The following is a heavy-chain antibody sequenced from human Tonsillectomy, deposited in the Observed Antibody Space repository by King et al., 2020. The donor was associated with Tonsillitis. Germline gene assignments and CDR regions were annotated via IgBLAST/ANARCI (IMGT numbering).Heavy chain of an antibody. D-gene: IGHD3-3*01. V-gene: IGHV3-30*18. CDR1: GFIFSNYG. Sequence: VQLVESGGGVVQPGRSLRLSCAAPGFIFSNYGMHWVSQAPGKGLEWVAVISYDGSETYYADSVKGRFTISRDSSKKALFLQMNSLRAEDTAVYYCAKDGVHSAIFGVVFRQRGMDVWGQGTTGTVSS. J-gene: IGHJ6*02. CDR3: AKDGVHSAIFGVVFRQRGMDV. CDR2: ISYDGSET.